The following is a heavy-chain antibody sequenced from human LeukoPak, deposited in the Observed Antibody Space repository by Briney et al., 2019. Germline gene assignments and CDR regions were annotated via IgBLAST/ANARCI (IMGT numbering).Heavy chain of an antibody. CDR2: IGPTGNT. J-gene: IGHJ3*02. CDR1: GFSFSTSI. V-gene: IGHV3-13*01. CDR3: VREGYSSGRAPVFDI. D-gene: IGHD6-19*01. Sequence: PGGSLRLSCVASGFSFSTSIMHWVRQPTGKGLEWVSGIGPTGNTHYLDSVKARFTISRENAGNILYLQINSLTAGDTAVYYCVREGYSSGRAPVFDIWGQGTAVIVSS.